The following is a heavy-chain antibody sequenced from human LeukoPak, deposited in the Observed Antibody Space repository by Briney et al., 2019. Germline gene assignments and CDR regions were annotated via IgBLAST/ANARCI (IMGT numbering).Heavy chain of an antibody. J-gene: IGHJ4*02. V-gene: IGHV3-64*01. CDR1: GFTFSSYA. D-gene: IGHD6-13*01. CDR3: AGGSSWYRGIDY. Sequence: PGGSLRLSCAASGFTFSSYAMYWVRQAPGKGLEYVSAISTNGGSTYYANSVKGRFTISRDNSKNTLYLQMGSLRAEDMAVYYCAGGSSWYRGIDYWGQGTLVTASS. CDR2: ISTNGGST.